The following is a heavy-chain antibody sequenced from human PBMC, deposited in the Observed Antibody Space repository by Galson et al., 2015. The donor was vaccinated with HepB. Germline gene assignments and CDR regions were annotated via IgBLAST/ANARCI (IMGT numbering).Heavy chain of an antibody. CDR2: IGDNPLSR. J-gene: IGHJ4*02. CDR1: GFTFHTYA. D-gene: IGHD4-17*01. V-gene: IGHV3-23*01. CDR3: ATRRGHYDGYDY. Sequence: SLRLSCAASGFTFHTYAMNWVRQVPGKGLEWVSVIGDNPLSRFYLDSVEGRFTIFRDNSKNTLFLQMNSLRVEDTAIYYCATRRGHYDGYDYWGQGVLVTVSS.